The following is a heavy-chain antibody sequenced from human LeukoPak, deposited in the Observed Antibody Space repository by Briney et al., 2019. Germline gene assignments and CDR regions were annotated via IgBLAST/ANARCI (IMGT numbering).Heavy chain of an antibody. CDR3: AREVGTMVRGVIRDYYGMDV. CDR1: GGSISSGGYY. J-gene: IGHJ6*02. CDR2: IYYSGST. V-gene: IGHV4-31*03. Sequence: SQTLSLTCTVSGGSISSGGYYWSWIRQHPGKGLEWIGYIYYSGSTYYNPSLKSRVTISVDTSKNQFSLKLSSVTAADTAVYYCAREVGTMVRGVIRDYYGMDVWGQGTTVTVSS. D-gene: IGHD3-10*01.